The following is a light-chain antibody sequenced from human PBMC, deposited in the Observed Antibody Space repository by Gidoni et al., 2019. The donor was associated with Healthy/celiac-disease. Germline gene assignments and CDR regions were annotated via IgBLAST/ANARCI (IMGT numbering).Light chain of an antibody. CDR3: QQYNSWPRT. J-gene: IGKJ1*01. Sequence: EIAMTPSPATLSVSPGERATLSCRASQSISSNLAWYQQKPGQAPKLLIYGASTRDTGIPARFSGSGSGTEFTLTISSLQSEDFAVYYCQQYNSWPRTFGQGTKVEIK. V-gene: IGKV3-15*01. CDR2: GAS. CDR1: QSISSN.